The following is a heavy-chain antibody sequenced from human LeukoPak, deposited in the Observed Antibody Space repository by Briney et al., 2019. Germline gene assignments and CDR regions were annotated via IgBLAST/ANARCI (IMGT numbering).Heavy chain of an antibody. CDR1: GDSVSSNSAA. J-gene: IGHJ6*03. V-gene: IGHV6-1*01. CDR2: RYYRSKWYN. Sequence: SQTLSLTCVISGDSVSSNSAAWNWLRQSPSRGLEWMGRRYYRSKWYNDYAVSVKSRITINSDTSKNQFSLQLNSVTPEDTAVYYCARGLSSSWSSYYYYMDVWGKGTTVTVSS. CDR3: ARGLSSSWSSYYYYMDV. D-gene: IGHD6-13*01.